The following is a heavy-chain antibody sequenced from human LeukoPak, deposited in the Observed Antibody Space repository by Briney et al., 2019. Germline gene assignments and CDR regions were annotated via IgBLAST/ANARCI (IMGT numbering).Heavy chain of an antibody. Sequence: PGGSLRLSCAASGFTVSSNYMSWVRQAPGKGLEWVSVIYSGGSTYYADSVKGRFTISRDNSKNTLYLQMNSLRAEDTAVYYCGNQWLVKGLYGMDVWGQGTTVTVSS. J-gene: IGHJ6*02. CDR3: GNQWLVKGLYGMDV. D-gene: IGHD6-19*01. CDR2: IYSGGST. CDR1: GFTVSSNY. V-gene: IGHV3-66*01.